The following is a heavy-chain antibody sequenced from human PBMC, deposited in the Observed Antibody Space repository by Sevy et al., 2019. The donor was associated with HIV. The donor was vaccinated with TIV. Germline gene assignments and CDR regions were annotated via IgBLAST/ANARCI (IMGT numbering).Heavy chain of an antibody. J-gene: IGHJ6*02. CDR1: GFTFDDYA. CDR2: ISWNSGSI. D-gene: IGHD6-13*01. V-gene: IGHV3-9*01. CDR3: AKDIRAAAGTGMDV. Sequence: GGSLRISCAASGFTFDDYAMHWVRQAPGKGLEWVSGISWNSGSIGYADSVKGRFTISRDNAKNSLYLQMNSLRAEDTGLYYCAKDIRAAAGTGMDVWGQGTTVTVSS.